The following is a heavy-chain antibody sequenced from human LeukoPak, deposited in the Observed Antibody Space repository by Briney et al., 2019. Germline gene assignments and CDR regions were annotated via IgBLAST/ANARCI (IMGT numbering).Heavy chain of an antibody. D-gene: IGHD5-24*01. J-gene: IGHJ4*02. CDR2: IKQDGSEK. Sequence: GGSLRLSCAVSGFTITNHWMSWVRQAPGKGLEWVANIKQDGSEKYYVDSVKGRFTISRDNGKNSLYLQMNSLRAEDTAVYYCARDGVRDGLYFDYWGQGTPVTVSS. CDR3: ARDGVRDGLYFDY. CDR1: GFTITNHW. V-gene: IGHV3-7*01.